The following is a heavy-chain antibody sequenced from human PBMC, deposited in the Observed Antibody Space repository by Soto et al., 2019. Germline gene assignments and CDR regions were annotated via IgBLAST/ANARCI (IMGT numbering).Heavy chain of an antibody. CDR3: ARPRFGDTPALDY. CDR1: GFTLSSYG. D-gene: IGHD3-10*01. J-gene: IGHJ4*02. V-gene: IGHV3-33*01. CDR2: IWYDGSNK. Sequence: PGGALGLSFAAAGFTLSSYGIHWGRPAPGKGLGWVAVIWYDGSNKYYADSVKGRFTISRDNSKNTLYLQMNSLRAEDTAVYYCARPRFGDTPALDYWGQGTLVTVSS.